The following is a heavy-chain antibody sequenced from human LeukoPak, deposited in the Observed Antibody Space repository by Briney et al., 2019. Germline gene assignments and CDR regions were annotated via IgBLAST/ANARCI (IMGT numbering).Heavy chain of an antibody. V-gene: IGHV3-23*01. Sequence: GGSLRLSCVASGFTFHDYGMSWVRQAPGKGLEWVSAISDSGGSTYDADSVKGRFTISRDNSKNTLYLQMNSLRAEDTAVYYCAKDTSIGRYCTNGVCSPFDYWGQGTLVTVSS. D-gene: IGHD2-8*01. CDR3: AKDTSIGRYCTNGVCSPFDY. CDR1: GFTFHDYG. CDR2: ISDSGGST. J-gene: IGHJ4*02.